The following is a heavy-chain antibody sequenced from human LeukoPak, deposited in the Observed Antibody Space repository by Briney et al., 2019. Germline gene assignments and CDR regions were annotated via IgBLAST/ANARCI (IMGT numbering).Heavy chain of an antibody. J-gene: IGHJ4*02. V-gene: IGHV4-39*01. CDR2: IYYSGST. Sequence: SETLSLTCTVSGGSISSSSYYWGWIRQPPGKGLEWIGSIYYSGSTYYNPSLKSRVTISVDTSKNQFSLKLSSVTAADTAVYYCARRNAGLSGSYTWDYWGQGTLVTVSS. CDR1: GGSISSSSYY. CDR3: ARRNAGLSGSYTWDY. D-gene: IGHD1-26*01.